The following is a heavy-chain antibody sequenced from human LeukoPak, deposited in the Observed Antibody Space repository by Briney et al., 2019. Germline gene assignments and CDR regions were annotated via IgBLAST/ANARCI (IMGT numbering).Heavy chain of an antibody. V-gene: IGHV4-34*01. CDR2: INHSGST. D-gene: IGHD6-13*01. J-gene: IGHJ5*02. Sequence: SETLSLTCAIYGGSFSGYYWSWIRQPPGKGLEWIGEINHSGSTNYNPSLKSRVTISVDTSKNQFSLKLSSVTAADTAVYYCAIRIAAAGKGGGNWFDPWGQGTLVTVSS. CDR1: GGSFSGYY. CDR3: AIRIAAAGKGGGNWFDP.